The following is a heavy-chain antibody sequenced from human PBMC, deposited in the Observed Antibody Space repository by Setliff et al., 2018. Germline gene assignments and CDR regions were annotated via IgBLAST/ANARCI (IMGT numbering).Heavy chain of an antibody. CDR3: TRDFLGATASFDI. CDR2: INPDNGNR. Sequence: ASVTVSCKVSGYTFTVYPIHWVRQAPGQRLEWMGWINPDNGNRKYSQRFQGRVTITRDTSASTVFLELSTLRSEDTAVYYCTRDFLGATASFDIWGQGTMVTVSS. CDR1: GYTFTVYP. D-gene: IGHD3-3*01. V-gene: IGHV1-3*01. J-gene: IGHJ3*02.